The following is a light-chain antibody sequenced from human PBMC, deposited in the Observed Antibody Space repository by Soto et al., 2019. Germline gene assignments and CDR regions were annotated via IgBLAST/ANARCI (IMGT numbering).Light chain of an antibody. V-gene: IGLV1-40*01. CDR3: QSYDNSLSGVV. CDR1: SSNIGADYD. J-gene: IGLJ2*01. CDR2: GNS. Sequence: QSVLTQSPSVSGAPGQRVTISCTGSSSNIGADYDVHWYQQLPGTAPKLLIYGNSNRPAGVPDRFSGSKSGTSASLAISGLQAEDEADYYCQSYDNSLSGVVFGGGTKLTVL.